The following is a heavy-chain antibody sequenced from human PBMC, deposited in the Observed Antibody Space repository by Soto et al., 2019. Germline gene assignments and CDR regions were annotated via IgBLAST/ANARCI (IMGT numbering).Heavy chain of an antibody. CDR2: IDPEHGAA. J-gene: IGHJ6*02. Sequence: ASVKVSCKVSGYTLTELSMHWVRQAPGKGLEWMGGIDPEHGAANYAQKFQGRVTITADESTGTAYMELSSLRSEDTAVFYCAREVRVDRATKDYYYYGMDFWGQGTTVTVS. CDR1: GYTLTELS. D-gene: IGHD5-18*01. CDR3: AREVRVDRATKDYYYYGMDF. V-gene: IGHV1-24*01.